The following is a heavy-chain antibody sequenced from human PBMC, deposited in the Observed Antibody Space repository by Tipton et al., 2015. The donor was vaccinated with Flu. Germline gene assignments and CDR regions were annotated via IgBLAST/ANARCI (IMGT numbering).Heavy chain of an antibody. Sequence: LRLSCTVSGGSISSHYWGWIRQSAGKGLEWIGRIHGTGSTNYNPSLKSRVTVSADTSKNQFSLKMTSVTAADTAFYYCARDVFPYWFDSLGQGTLVTVSS. J-gene: IGHJ5*01. V-gene: IGHV4-4*07. CDR1: GGSISSHY. CDR2: IHGTGST. CDR3: ARDVFPYWFDS. D-gene: IGHD3-3*01.